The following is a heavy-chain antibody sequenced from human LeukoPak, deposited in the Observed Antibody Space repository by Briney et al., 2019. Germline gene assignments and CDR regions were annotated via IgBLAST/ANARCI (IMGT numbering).Heavy chain of an antibody. CDR3: AKDLLFDSSGYYFALRGNYFDY. D-gene: IGHD3-22*01. V-gene: IGHV3-23*01. J-gene: IGHJ4*02. Sequence: GGSLRLSCAASGFTFSSYAMSWGRQTPGKGLEWVSAISGSGGSTYYADSVKGRFTISRDNSKNTLYLQMNSLRAEDTAVYYCAKDLLFDSSGYYFALRGNYFDYWGQGTLVTASS. CDR2: ISGSGGST. CDR1: GFTFSSYA.